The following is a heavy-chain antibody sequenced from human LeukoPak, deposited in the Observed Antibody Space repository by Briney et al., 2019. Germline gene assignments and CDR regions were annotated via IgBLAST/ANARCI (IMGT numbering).Heavy chain of an antibody. CDR2: INPNSGGT. D-gene: IGHD2-2*01. V-gene: IGHV1-2*04. CDR3: AWSPYCSSTSCYYWFDP. J-gene: IGHJ5*02. CDR1: GYTFTGYY. Sequence: ASVKVSCKASGYTFTGYYMHWVRQAPGQGLEWMGWINPNSGGTNYAQKFQGWVTMTRDTSISTAYMELSRLRSDDTAVYYCAWSPYCSSTSCYYWFDPWGQGTLVTVSS.